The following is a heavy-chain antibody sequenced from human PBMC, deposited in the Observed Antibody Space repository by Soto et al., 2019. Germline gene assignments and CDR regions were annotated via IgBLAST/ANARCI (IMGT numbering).Heavy chain of an antibody. CDR2: ISSSSSYI. Sequence: VGSLRLSCAASGFTFSSYSMNWVRQAPGKGLEWVSSISSSSSYIYYADSVKGRFTISRDNSKNTLYLQMNSLRAEDTAVYYCAKDPGYCSGGSCSIGFDYWGQGTLVTVSS. J-gene: IGHJ4*02. D-gene: IGHD2-15*01. CDR3: AKDPGYCSGGSCSIGFDY. V-gene: IGHV3-21*04. CDR1: GFTFSSYS.